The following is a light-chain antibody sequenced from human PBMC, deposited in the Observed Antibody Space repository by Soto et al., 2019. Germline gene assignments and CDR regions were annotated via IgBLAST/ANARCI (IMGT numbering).Light chain of an antibody. V-gene: IGKV3-20*01. J-gene: IGKJ1*01. CDR2: GAS. CDR3: QQYVSAPWA. Sequence: EIVLAQSPGTLSLSPGERATLSCRASQSVTNSFLAWYQQKPGQAPRLLIYGASRRATGIPDRFTGSGSGTDFTLTISRLEPEDFAVYDWQQYVSAPWAFGQGTKVEI. CDR1: QSVTNSF.